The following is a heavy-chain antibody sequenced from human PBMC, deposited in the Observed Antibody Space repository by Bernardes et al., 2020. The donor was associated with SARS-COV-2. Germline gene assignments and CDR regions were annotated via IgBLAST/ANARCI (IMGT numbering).Heavy chain of an antibody. CDR3: AREPDTMVRGVPRPLSGGYFDY. CDR2: IYSGGST. D-gene: IGHD3-10*01. V-gene: IGHV3-66*01. Sequence: GGSLRLSCAASGFTVSSNYMSWVRQAPGKGLEWVSVIYSGGSTYYADSVKGRFTISRDNSKNTLYLQMNSLRAEDTAVYYCAREPDTMVRGVPRPLSGGYFDYWGQGTLVTVSS. CDR1: GFTVSSNY. J-gene: IGHJ4*02.